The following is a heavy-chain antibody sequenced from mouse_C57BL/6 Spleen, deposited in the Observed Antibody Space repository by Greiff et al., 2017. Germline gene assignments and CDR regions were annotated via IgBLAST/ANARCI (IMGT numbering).Heavy chain of an antibody. CDR1: GFTFSSYA. Sequence: EVKLMESGGGLVKPGGSLKLSCAASGFTFSSYAMSWVRQTPEKRLEWVATISDGGSYTYYPDNVKGRFIISRDNAKNNLYLQMSHLKSEDTAMYYCARDEGTTVPFAYWGQGTLVTVSA. V-gene: IGHV5-4*01. CDR2: ISDGGSYT. J-gene: IGHJ3*01. D-gene: IGHD1-1*01. CDR3: ARDEGTTVPFAY.